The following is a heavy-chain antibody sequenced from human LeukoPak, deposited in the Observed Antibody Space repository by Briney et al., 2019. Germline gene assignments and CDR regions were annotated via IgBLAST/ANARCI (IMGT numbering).Heavy chain of an antibody. CDR2: ISSSSSYI. J-gene: IGHJ4*02. D-gene: IGHD5-18*01. Sequence: GGSLRLSCAASGFTFSSYSMNWVRQAPGKGLEWVSSISSSSSYIYYADSVKGRFTISRDNSKNTLYLQMNSLRAEDTAVYYCAKDIQYSLDYWGQGTLVTVSS. V-gene: IGHV3-21*01. CDR3: AKDIQYSLDY. CDR1: GFTFSSYS.